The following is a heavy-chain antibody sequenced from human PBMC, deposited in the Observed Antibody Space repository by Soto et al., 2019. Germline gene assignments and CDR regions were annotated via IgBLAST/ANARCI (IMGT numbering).Heavy chain of an antibody. Sequence: EVQLVESGGGLVQPGGSLRLSCAASGFTFRSYAMHWVRQAPLKGLEYVSDISSNGGSTYYANAVKGRFTISRDNSKNTLYLQMGSLRAEDMAVYYCARRGYTGYEIDYWGQGTLVTVSS. J-gene: IGHJ4*02. V-gene: IGHV3-64*01. CDR1: GFTFRSYA. CDR2: ISSNGGST. CDR3: ARRGYTGYEIDY. D-gene: IGHD5-12*01.